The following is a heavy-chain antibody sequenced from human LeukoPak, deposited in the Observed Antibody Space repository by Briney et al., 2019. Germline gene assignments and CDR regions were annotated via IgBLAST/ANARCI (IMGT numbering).Heavy chain of an antibody. CDR2: IYSGGST. CDR3: LGAFDF. Sequence: GGSLRLSCAASGFTVSSNYMSWVRQAPGKGLEWVSVIYSGGSTYYADSVKGRFTISRDNSKNTLYLQMTNLRVEDTAVYYCLGAFDFWGQGTMVTVSS. J-gene: IGHJ3*01. CDR1: GFTVSSNY. V-gene: IGHV3-53*01.